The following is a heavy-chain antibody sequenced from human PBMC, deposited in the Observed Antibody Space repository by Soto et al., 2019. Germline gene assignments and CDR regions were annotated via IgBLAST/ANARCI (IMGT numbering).Heavy chain of an antibody. V-gene: IGHV3-48*01. CDR1: GFTFSSYS. Sequence: EVQLVESGGGLVQPGGSLRLSCAASGFTFSSYSMNWVRQAPGKGLEWVSYISSSSSTIYYADSVKGRFTISRDNAKNSLYLQMNSLRAEDTAVYYCARAPRSSSWELYYYYYMDVWGKGTTVTVSS. CDR3: ARAPRSSSWELYYYYYMDV. J-gene: IGHJ6*03. D-gene: IGHD6-13*01. CDR2: ISSSSSTI.